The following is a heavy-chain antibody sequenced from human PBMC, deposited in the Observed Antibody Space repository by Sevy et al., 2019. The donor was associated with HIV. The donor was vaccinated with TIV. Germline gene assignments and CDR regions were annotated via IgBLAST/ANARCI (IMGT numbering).Heavy chain of an antibody. CDR1: DFTFSTYA. V-gene: IGHV3-48*01. CDR2: ISPRSRTI. CDR3: AVFGVITKGTY. D-gene: IGHD3-3*01. Sequence: GGSLRLSCEASDFTFSTYAINWVRQAPGKGLEWVSYISPRSRTIYYTDSVKGRFTISRDNAKNSMYLQMNSLRAEDTAVYYCAVFGVITKGTYWDQGTLVTVSS. J-gene: IGHJ4*02.